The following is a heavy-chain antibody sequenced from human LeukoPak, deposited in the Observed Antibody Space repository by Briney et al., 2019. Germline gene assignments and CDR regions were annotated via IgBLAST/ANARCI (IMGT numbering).Heavy chain of an antibody. J-gene: IGHJ4*02. Sequence: SETLSLTCTVSGGSISSSSYDWGLIRQPPGKGLEWIGSIYYSGSTYYNPSLKSRVTISVDTSKNQFSLKLSSVTAADTAVYYCASLPQKLYYFDYWGQGTLVTVSS. V-gene: IGHV4-39*01. D-gene: IGHD2-15*01. CDR1: GGSISSSSYD. CDR3: ASLPQKLYYFDY. CDR2: IYYSGST.